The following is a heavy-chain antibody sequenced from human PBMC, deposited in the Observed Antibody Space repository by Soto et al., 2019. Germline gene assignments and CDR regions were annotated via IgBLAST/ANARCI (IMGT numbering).Heavy chain of an antibody. Sequence: ASVKVSCKASGYTFTSYAMHWVCQAPGQRLEWMGWINAGNGNTKYSQKFQGRVTITRDTSASTAYMELSSLRSEDTAVYYCARYTVTTFYDWFDPWGQGTLVTVSS. CDR3: ARYTVTTFYDWFDP. J-gene: IGHJ5*02. CDR1: GYTFTSYA. V-gene: IGHV1-3*01. D-gene: IGHD4-17*01. CDR2: INAGNGNT.